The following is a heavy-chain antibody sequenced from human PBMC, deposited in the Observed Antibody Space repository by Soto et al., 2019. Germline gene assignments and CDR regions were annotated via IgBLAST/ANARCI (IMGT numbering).Heavy chain of an antibody. D-gene: IGHD2-2*01. CDR1: GFTFSTYS. Sequence: PGGSLTLACKASGFTFSTYSMNWVRQAPGKVLDWVASSSGAGGTTYYADSVRSRFTVSRDNSKNTVYLEMHTLSTGDTAVYYCAKGVLPAPPHDHCGQGTLVTVS. V-gene: IGHV3-23*01. J-gene: IGHJ5*02. CDR3: AKGVLPAPPHDH. CDR2: SSGAGGTT.